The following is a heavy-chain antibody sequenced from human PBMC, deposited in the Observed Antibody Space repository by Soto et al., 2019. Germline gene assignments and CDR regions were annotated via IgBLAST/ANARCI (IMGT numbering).Heavy chain of an antibody. D-gene: IGHD6-13*01. Sequence: GGSLRLSCAASGFPFSNYAMSWVRQAPGKGLEWVSGLSGSGVSTYYAASVKGRFTISRDNSKNTLYLQMSSLGAEDTALYYCAYHKSGWFWWGQGVLVTVSS. J-gene: IGHJ4*02. CDR3: AYHKSGWFW. V-gene: IGHV3-23*01. CDR2: LSGSGVST. CDR1: GFPFSNYA.